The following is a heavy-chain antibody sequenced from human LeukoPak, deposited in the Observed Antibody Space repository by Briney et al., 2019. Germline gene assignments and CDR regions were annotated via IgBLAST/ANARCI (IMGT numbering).Heavy chain of an antibody. Sequence: PSETLSLTCTVSGGSISSYYWSWIRQPPGKGLEWIGYIYYSGSTNYNPSLKSRVTISVDTSKNQFSLKLSSVTAADTAVYYCARHASYGDSPLGYWGQGTLVTVSS. CDR1: GGSISSYY. CDR3: ARHASYGDSPLGY. D-gene: IGHD4-17*01. V-gene: IGHV4-59*08. CDR2: IYYSGST. J-gene: IGHJ4*02.